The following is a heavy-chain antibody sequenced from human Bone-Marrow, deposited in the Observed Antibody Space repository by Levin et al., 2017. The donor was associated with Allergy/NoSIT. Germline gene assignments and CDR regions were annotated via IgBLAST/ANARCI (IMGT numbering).Heavy chain of an antibody. CDR1: GFTFSNHA. Sequence: GGSLRLSCAASGFTFSNHAMSWVRQAPGKGLEWVSGIKGSGGSTYYADSVKGQFTISRDNSKNTLHLQMNSLRAEDTAVYYCAKCTVTTRTGCGFDIWGQGTMVTVSS. CDR2: IKGSGGST. CDR3: AKCTVTTRTGCGFDI. V-gene: IGHV3-23*01. D-gene: IGHD4-17*01. J-gene: IGHJ3*02.